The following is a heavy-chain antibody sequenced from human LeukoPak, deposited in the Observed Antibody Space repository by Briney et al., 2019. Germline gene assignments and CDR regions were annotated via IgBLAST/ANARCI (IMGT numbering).Heavy chain of an antibody. J-gene: IGHJ4*02. CDR1: GGSISSSSYY. V-gene: IGHV3-20*01. CDR2: INWNGGST. Sequence: PSETLSLTCTVSGGSISSSSYYWGWIRQPPGKGLEWVSGINWNGGSTGYADSVKGRFTISRDNAKNSLYLQMNSLRAEDTALYHCARDVYGGSGYWGQGTLVTVSS. CDR3: ARDVYGGSGY. D-gene: IGHD4/OR15-4a*01.